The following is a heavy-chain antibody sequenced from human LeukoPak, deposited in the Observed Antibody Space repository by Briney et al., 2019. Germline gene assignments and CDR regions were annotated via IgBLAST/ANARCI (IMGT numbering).Heavy chain of an antibody. CDR1: GYTFTSYY. Sequence: ASVKVSCKASGYTFTSYYMHWVRQAPGQGLEWMGIINPSAGTTTYAQKFQGRVTMTRDTSTSTVYMELSSLRSEDTAVYYCAKGPVSAIVGATTLDHWGQGTLVTVSS. J-gene: IGHJ4*02. CDR2: INPSAGTT. D-gene: IGHD1-26*01. CDR3: AKGPVSAIVGATTLDH. V-gene: IGHV1-46*01.